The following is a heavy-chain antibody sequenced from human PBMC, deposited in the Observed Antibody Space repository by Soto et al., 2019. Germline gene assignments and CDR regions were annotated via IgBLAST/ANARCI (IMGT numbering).Heavy chain of an antibody. D-gene: IGHD3-22*01. J-gene: IGHJ5*02. CDR3: ARDLRQYYYDSSGYYWGWFDP. V-gene: IGHV4-31*03. Sequence: QVQLQESGPGLVKPSQTLSLTCTVSGGSISSGGYYWSWIRQHPGKGLEWIGYIYYSGSTYYNPSLKSRVTISLDTSKNQFSLKLSSVTAADTAVYYCARDLRQYYYDSSGYYWGWFDPWGQGTLVTVSS. CDR2: IYYSGST. CDR1: GGSISSGGYY.